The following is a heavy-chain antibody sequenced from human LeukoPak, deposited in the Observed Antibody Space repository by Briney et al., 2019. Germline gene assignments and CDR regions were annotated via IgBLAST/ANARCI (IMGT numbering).Heavy chain of an antibody. V-gene: IGHV1-2*02. D-gene: IGHD3-9*01. CDR3: ARDLHDILTGYPYYFDY. Sequence: ASVKVSCNASGYTFTGYYMHWVRQAPGRGLEWMGWINPNSGGTNYAQKFQGRVTMTRDTSISTAYMELSRLRSDDTAVYYCARDLHDILTGYPYYFDYWGQGTLVTVSS. J-gene: IGHJ4*02. CDR2: INPNSGGT. CDR1: GYTFTGYY.